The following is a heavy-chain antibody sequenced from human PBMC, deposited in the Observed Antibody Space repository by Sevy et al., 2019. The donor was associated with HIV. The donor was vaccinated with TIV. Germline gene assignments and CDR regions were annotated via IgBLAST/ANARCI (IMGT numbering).Heavy chain of an antibody. D-gene: IGHD2-15*01. V-gene: IGHV5-51*01. CDR2: IYPGDSET. CDR1: GYSFTSYW. Sequence: GESLKISCKGSGYSFTSYWIGWVRQMPGKGLEWMGIIYPGDSETRYSPSFQDQVTISADKSISTAYLQWRSLKASDTAMYYWARHWPGEDIVVEVAALAFDMWGQGTMVTVSS. J-gene: IGHJ3*02. CDR3: ARHWPGEDIVVEVAALAFDM.